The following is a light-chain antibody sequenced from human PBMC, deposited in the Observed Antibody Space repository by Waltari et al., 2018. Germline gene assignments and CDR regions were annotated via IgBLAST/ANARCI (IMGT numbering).Light chain of an antibody. J-gene: IGKJ1*01. CDR3: QETYSSPPST. CDR1: QSIGNY. CDR2: SAS. V-gene: IGKV1-39*01. Sequence: DIQVTQSPSSLSAAVGDRVSITCRPSQSIGNYLNWYQQKPGKAPKLLIYSASSLQSGVPSRFSGSGSGTDFTLTITSLQPEDFAIYYCQETYSSPPSTFGQGTKVESK.